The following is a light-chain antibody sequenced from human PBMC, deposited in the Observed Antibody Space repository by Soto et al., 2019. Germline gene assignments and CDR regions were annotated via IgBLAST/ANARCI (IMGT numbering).Light chain of an antibody. CDR2: TTS. V-gene: IGKV1-39*01. CDR1: QSISTY. Sequence: DIQMTQSPSSLSASVGDRVTITCRASQSISTYLNWYQQKPGKAPNLLIYTTSNLESGVPSRFSGSGSGTDFTLTINSLQPEHFATYFCQQSYSRPRTFGQGTKVDIK. CDR3: QQSYSRPRT. J-gene: IGKJ1*01.